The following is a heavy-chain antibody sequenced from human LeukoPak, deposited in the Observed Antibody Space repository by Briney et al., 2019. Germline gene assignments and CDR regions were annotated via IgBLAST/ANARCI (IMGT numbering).Heavy chain of an antibody. J-gene: IGHJ6*03. V-gene: IGHV3-11*04. D-gene: IGHD3-3*01. CDR2: ISSSGSTI. CDR1: GFTFSDYY. CDR3: ARDGTLRFLEWLGYYYMDV. Sequence: GGSLRLSCAASGFTFSDYYMSWIRQAPGKGLEWVSYISSSGSTIYYADSVKGRFTISRDNAKNSLYLQMNSLRAEDTAVYYCARDGTLRFLEWLGYYYMDVWGKGTTVTVSS.